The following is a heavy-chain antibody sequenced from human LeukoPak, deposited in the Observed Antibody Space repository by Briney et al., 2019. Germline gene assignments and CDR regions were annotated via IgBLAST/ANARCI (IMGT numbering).Heavy chain of an antibody. V-gene: IGHV3-23*01. CDR1: GFTFNKYW. CDR3: AKDRPVTTYY. D-gene: IGHD4-17*01. CDR2: ISGSGGST. Sequence: GGSLRLSCAASGFTFNKYWMHWVRQAPGKGLEWVSAISGSGGSTYYADSVKGRFTISRDNSKNTLYLQMNSLRAEDTAVYYCAKDRPVTTYYWGQGTLVTVSS. J-gene: IGHJ4*02.